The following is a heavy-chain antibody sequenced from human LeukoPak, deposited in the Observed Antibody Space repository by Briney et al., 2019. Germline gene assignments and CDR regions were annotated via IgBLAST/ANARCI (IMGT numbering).Heavy chain of an antibody. CDR2: IYYSGST. CDR3: ARLMGPGYCSSTSCYVGAYYFDY. D-gene: IGHD2-2*03. CDR1: VGSISSSSYY. Sequence: SETLSLTCTVSVGSISSSSYYCGWIRQPPGKWLEWIGSIYYSGSTYYNPSLKSRVTISVDRSKNQSSLKLSSVTAADTAVYYCARLMGPGYCSSTSCYVGAYYFDYWGQGTLVTVSS. J-gene: IGHJ4*02. V-gene: IGHV4-39*01.